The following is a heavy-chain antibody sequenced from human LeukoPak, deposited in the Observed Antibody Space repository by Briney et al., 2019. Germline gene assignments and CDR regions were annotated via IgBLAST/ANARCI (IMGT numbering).Heavy chain of an antibody. D-gene: IGHD6-13*01. J-gene: IGHJ4*02. CDR1: GFTFSSYW. Sequence: GGSLRLSCAASGFTFSSYWMSWVRQAPGKGLEWVANIKQDGSEKYYVDSVKGRFTISRDNAKNSLYLQMNSLRAEDTAVYYCARRYSSSWYPPYFDYWGQGTLVTVSS. CDR3: ARRYSSSWYPPYFDY. V-gene: IGHV3-7*01. CDR2: IKQDGSEK.